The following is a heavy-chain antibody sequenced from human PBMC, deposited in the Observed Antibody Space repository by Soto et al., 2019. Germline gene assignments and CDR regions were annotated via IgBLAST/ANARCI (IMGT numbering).Heavy chain of an antibody. CDR1: GYSISSGYY. Sequence: SETLSLTCAVSGYSISSGYYWGWIRQPPGKGLEWIGSIYHSGSTYYNPSLKSRVTISVDTSKNQFSLKLSSVTAADTAVYYCAIDRYYDFWSGLRDGMDVWGQGTTVTVS. CDR2: IYHSGST. D-gene: IGHD3-3*01. CDR3: AIDRYYDFWSGLRDGMDV. V-gene: IGHV4-38-2*02. J-gene: IGHJ6*02.